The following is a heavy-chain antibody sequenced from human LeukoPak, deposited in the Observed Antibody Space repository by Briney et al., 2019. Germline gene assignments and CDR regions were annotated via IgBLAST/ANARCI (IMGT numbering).Heavy chain of an antibody. CDR3: ARDRGFGQADV. Sequence: PGRSLRLSCAASGFTFSSYGMRWVRQAPGKGLEWVAVIWYDGSNKYYGDSVKGRFTISRDNSKNTVYLQMNSLRAEDTAVYYCARDRGFGQADVWGKGTTVTVSS. CDR2: IWYDGSNK. CDR1: GFTFSSYG. D-gene: IGHD3-10*01. J-gene: IGHJ6*04. V-gene: IGHV3-33*01.